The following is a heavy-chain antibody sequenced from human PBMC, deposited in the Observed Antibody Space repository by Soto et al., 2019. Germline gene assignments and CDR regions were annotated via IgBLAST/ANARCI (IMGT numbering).Heavy chain of an antibody. CDR3: ARNIFLASTDTEPFDY. J-gene: IGHJ4*02. V-gene: IGHV3-23*01. CDR1: RFTFSSYA. Sequence: EVQLLESGGGLVQPGGSLVLSCAASRFTFSSYAMSWVRQAPGKGLEWVSSISGGGNDAYYADSVKGRFTISRDNSQKTLYLQMSNMRADDTAVYYCARNIFLASTDTEPFDYWGQGALVTVSS. CDR2: ISGGGNDA. D-gene: IGHD3-3*02.